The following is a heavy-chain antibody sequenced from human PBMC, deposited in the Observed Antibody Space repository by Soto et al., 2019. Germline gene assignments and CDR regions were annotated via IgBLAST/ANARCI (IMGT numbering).Heavy chain of an antibody. CDR2: IYYSGST. D-gene: IGHD6-13*01. CDR1: GGSISSGGYY. J-gene: IGHJ3*02. Sequence: QVQLQESGPGLVKPSQTLSLTCTVSGGSISSGGYYWSWIRQHPGKGLEWIGYIYYSGSTYYNPSLKSRVTISVDTSKNQFSLKLSSVTAADAAVYYCARVNLVAAAGWNDAFDIWGQGTMVTVSS. V-gene: IGHV4-31*03. CDR3: ARVNLVAAAGWNDAFDI.